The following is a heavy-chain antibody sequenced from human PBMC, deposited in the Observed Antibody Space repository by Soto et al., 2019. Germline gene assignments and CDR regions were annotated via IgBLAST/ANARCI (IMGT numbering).Heavy chain of an antibody. Sequence: GGSLRLSCAASGFTFSSYAMSWVRQAPGKGLEWVSGISWNSGSIGYADSVKGRFTISRDNAKNSLYLQMNSLRAEDTALYYCAKDVGYCSSTSCYVWSGLDYWGQGTLVTVSS. CDR2: ISWNSGSI. V-gene: IGHV3-9*01. CDR1: GFTFSSYA. J-gene: IGHJ4*02. CDR3: AKDVGYCSSTSCYVWSGLDY. D-gene: IGHD2-2*01.